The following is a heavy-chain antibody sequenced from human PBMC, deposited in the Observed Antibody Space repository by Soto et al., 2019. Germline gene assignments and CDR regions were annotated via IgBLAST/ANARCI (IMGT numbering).Heavy chain of an antibody. Sequence: LSLTCSVSGGSISNYYWSWIRQPPGKGLEWIGYIFYSGSTSYNPSLKSRVTISVDTSKNQFSLKLTSVTAADTAVYYCARELNGDYVTYWGQGTLVTVSS. J-gene: IGHJ4*02. CDR1: GGSISNYY. D-gene: IGHD4-17*01. CDR3: ARELNGDYVTY. CDR2: IFYSGST. V-gene: IGHV4-59*01.